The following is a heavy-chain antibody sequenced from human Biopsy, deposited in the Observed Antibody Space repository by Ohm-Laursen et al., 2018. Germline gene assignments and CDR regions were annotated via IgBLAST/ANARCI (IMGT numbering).Heavy chain of an antibody. V-gene: IGHV3-11*01. D-gene: IGHD3-16*01. CDR1: GFIFSDYY. CDR2: INSVGTI. J-gene: IGHJ4*02. Sequence: SLRLSCAASGFIFSDYYMSWIRQAPGKGLEWVSNINSVGTIYYADSVRGRFTISRENAKNSLYLQMNSLRVEDTAVYYCARSVGIMAAPIDYWGQGTLVTVSS. CDR3: ARSVGIMAAPIDY.